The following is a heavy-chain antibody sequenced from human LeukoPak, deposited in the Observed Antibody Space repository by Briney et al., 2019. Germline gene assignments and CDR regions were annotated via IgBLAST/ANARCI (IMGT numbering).Heavy chain of an antibody. CDR2: INPNSGGT. CDR1: GYTXTGYY. Sequence: ASVKVSCKASGYTXTGYYMHWVRQAPGQGLEWMGWINPNSGGTNYAQKFQGRVTMTRDTSISTAYMELSRLRSDDTAVYYCARSAYGDYGELNYWGQGTSVTVSS. D-gene: IGHD4-17*01. J-gene: IGHJ4*02. V-gene: IGHV1-2*02. CDR3: ARSAYGDYGELNY.